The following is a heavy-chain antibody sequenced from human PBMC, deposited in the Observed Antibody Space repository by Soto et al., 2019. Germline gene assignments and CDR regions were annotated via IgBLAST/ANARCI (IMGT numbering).Heavy chain of an antibody. D-gene: IGHD2-2*01. CDR1: GGSITNGDYY. Sequence: QVQLQESGPGLVRPSQTLSLTCTVSGGSITNGDYYWNWIRQHPGKGLEWIGYINYRGTTFYNPSLNSRVFISVETYNNQFSLHLSSVTAEDTSVYFCARDAPGEAPYWGQGSLCTVSS. CDR3: ARDAPGEAPY. V-gene: IGHV4-31*03. CDR2: INYRGTT. J-gene: IGHJ4*02.